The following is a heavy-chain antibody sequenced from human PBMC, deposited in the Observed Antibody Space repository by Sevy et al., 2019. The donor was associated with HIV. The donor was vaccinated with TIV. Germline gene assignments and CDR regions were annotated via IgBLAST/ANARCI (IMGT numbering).Heavy chain of an antibody. Sequence: GGSLRLSCAASGFTFSSYGMHWVRQAPGKGLEWVVVISYDGSNKYYADSVKGRFTISRDNSKNTLYLQMNSLRAEDTAVYYCAKKLEPGNYFDYWGQGTLVTVSS. V-gene: IGHV3-30*18. CDR1: GFTFSSYG. CDR3: AKKLEPGNYFDY. CDR2: ISYDGSNK. D-gene: IGHD1-1*01. J-gene: IGHJ4*02.